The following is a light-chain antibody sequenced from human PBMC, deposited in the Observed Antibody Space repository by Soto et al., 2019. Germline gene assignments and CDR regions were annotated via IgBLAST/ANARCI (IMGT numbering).Light chain of an antibody. Sequence: QSALTQPASVSGSPGQSITISCTGTSSDVGSYNLVSWYQHLPGKAPKLIIYEVTERPSGISCRFSGSKSGNTASLTISGLQGEDEAYYYCCSYAGSSLLVFGGGTKLTVL. CDR2: EVT. V-gene: IGLV2-23*02. CDR3: CSYAGSSLLV. CDR1: SSDVGSYNL. J-gene: IGLJ3*02.